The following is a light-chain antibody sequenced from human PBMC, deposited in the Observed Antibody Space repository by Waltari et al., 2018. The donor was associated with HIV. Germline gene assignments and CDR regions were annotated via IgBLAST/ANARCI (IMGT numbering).Light chain of an antibody. J-gene: IGLJ2*01. CDR3: QSYDSGSSGSV. CDR1: SS. Sequence: QSLLTQPPSVSGAPGQRVTISCTGSSSKLVIYANNNRASGVPDRFSGPKFGPSASLAITGLQAEDEGTYYCQSYDSGSSGSVFGGGTKLTVL. CDR2: ANN. V-gene: IGLV1-40*01.